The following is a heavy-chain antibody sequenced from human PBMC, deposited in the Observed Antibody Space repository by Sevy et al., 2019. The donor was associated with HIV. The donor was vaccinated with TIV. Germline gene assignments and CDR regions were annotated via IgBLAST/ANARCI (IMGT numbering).Heavy chain of an antibody. V-gene: IGHV1-2*06. D-gene: IGHD1-7*01. CDR1: GYTFTGDY. J-gene: IGHJ6*02. Sequence: ASVKVSCKASGYTFTGDYLHWVRQAPGQGLEWMGRVYPYSGGTNYAQKFQGRVTMTRDTSIRTAYMELNRLRFDDTAVYYWVRDGGGGTTNSGMDVWGQGTTVTVSS. CDR3: VRDGGGGTTNSGMDV. CDR2: VYPYSGGT.